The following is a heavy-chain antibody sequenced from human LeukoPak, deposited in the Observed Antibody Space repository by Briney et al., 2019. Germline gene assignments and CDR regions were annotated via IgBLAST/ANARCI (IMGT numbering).Heavy chain of an antibody. CDR2: IYHSGST. Sequence: SETPSLTCAVSGGSISSGGYSWSWIRQPPGKGLEWIGYIYHSGSTYYNPSLKSRVTISVDRSKNQFSLKLSSVTAADTAVYYCARGYYGSGSPIDYWGQGTLVTVSS. J-gene: IGHJ4*02. V-gene: IGHV4-30-2*01. CDR1: GGSISSGGYS. CDR3: ARGYYGSGSPIDY. D-gene: IGHD3-10*01.